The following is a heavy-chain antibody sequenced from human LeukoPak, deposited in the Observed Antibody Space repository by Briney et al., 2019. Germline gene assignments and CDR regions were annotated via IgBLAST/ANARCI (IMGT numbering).Heavy chain of an antibody. CDR3: ARRGDSDFRID. D-gene: IGHD2-21*02. CDR1: GYNFTSYW. J-gene: IGHJ4*02. V-gene: IGHV5-51*01. Sequence: GESLKISCMGSGYNFTSYWIGWVRQMPGKGLEWMGIIYPGDSDTRYSPSFQGQVTISADKSISTAYLQWSSLKASDTAIYYCARRGDSDFRIDWGQGTLVTVSS. CDR2: IYPGDSDT.